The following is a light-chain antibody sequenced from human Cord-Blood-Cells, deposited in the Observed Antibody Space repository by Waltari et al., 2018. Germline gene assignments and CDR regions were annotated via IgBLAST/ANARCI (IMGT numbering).Light chain of an antibody. Sequence: QSALTQPRSVSGSPGQSVTISCTGTSTDVGGYHYVSWYQQHPGKAPKLMIYEVSKRPSGVPDRFSGSKSGNTASLTISGLQAEDEADYYCCSYAGTDVVFGGGTKLTVL. V-gene: IGLV2-11*01. CDR2: EVS. J-gene: IGLJ2*01. CDR3: CSYAGTDVV. CDR1: STDVGGYHY.